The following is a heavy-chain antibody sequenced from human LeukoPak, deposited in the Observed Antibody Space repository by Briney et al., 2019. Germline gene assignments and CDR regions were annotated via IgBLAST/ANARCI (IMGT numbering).Heavy chain of an antibody. J-gene: IGHJ3*02. CDR1: GGSISSSSYY. CDR3: ASLVRGEYAFDI. V-gene: IGHV4-39*01. Sequence: ASETLSLTCTVSGGSISSSSYYWGWIRQPPGKGPEWIGSIYYSGSTYYNPSLKSRVTISVDTSKNQFSLKLSSVTAADTAVYYCASLVRGEYAFDIWGQGTMVTVSS. D-gene: IGHD3-10*01. CDR2: IYYSGST.